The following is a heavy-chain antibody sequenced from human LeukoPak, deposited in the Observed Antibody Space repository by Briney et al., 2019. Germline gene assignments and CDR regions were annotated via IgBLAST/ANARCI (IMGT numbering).Heavy chain of an antibody. CDR3: VSSTGQQLIPYDY. Sequence: RGSLRLSCAASGINVSANYMTWIRQAPGKGLEWVSLIYGAGAAYYAESVRGRFIISRDNSKNTLFLQMNSLRAEDTAVYYCVSSTGQQLIPYDYWGQGTHVAVSS. CDR2: IYGAGAA. J-gene: IGHJ4*02. V-gene: IGHV3-66*02. D-gene: IGHD6-13*01. CDR1: GINVSANY.